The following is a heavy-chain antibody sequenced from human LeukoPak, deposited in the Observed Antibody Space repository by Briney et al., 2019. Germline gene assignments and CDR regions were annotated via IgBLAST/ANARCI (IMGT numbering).Heavy chain of an antibody. CDR2: IRSKAYGGTT. Sequence: GRSLRLSCTASGFTFGDYAMSWVRQAPGKGLEWVGFIRSKAYGGTTEYAASVKGRFTISRDDSKNTLYLQMNSLKTEDTAVYYCTTDDIVVVPAAGYYYYGMDVWGQGTTVTVSS. V-gene: IGHV3-49*04. D-gene: IGHD2-2*01. CDR1: GFTFGDYA. J-gene: IGHJ6*02. CDR3: TTDDIVVVPAAGYYYYGMDV.